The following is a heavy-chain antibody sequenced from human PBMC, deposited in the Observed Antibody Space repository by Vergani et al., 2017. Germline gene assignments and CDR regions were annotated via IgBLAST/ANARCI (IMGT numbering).Heavy chain of an antibody. J-gene: IGHJ6*02. CDR2: IIPFLGKT. CDR1: GATFRSNT. Sequence: QVQLVQSGAEVKKPGSSVKVSCKASGATFRSNTISWVRQVPGQGLEWMGRIIPFLGKTKYAQDFQGRLTITADTSTITAYMELTSLRSQDTAVYYCARGPRRYGGDPEDYYYGMDVWGQGTTVTVSS. V-gene: IGHV1-69*08. CDR3: ARGPRRYGGDPEDYYYGMDV. D-gene: IGHD2-21*02.